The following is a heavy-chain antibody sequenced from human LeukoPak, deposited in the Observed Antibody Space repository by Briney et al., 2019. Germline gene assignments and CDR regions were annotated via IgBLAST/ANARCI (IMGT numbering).Heavy chain of an antibody. CDR1: GFIFSGYW. Sequence: PGGPLRLPCAASGFIFSGYWMAWVRQAPGKGLEWVANIKSDGSQTNYVDSVKGRFTISRDNAKNSLYLQMNSLSAEDTAVFCCARDHPAPGQFFDYWGQGTLVTVSS. J-gene: IGHJ4*02. CDR2: IKSDGSQT. CDR3: ARDHPAPGQFFDY. D-gene: IGHD6-13*01. V-gene: IGHV3-7*04.